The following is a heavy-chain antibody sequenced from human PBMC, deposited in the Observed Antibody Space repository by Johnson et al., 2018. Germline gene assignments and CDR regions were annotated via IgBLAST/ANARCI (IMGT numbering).Heavy chain of an antibody. D-gene: IGHD1/OR15-1a*01. J-gene: IGHJ6*02. Sequence: QVQLQESGQGLVKPSETLSLTCTVSGGSISSYYWSWIRQPPGKGLEWIGYIYYSGSTNYNPPLKSRVTISVDASKNQFSLKVRSVTAADTGVYYCARADWHTYFYYVMDVWGQGTTVTVSS. CDR1: GGSISSYY. V-gene: IGHV4-59*01. CDR2: IYYSGST. CDR3: ARADWHTYFYYVMDV.